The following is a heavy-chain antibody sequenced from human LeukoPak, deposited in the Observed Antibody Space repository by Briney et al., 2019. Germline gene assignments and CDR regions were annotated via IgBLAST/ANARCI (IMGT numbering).Heavy chain of an antibody. Sequence: GRSLRLSCAASGFTFRNYGMHWVRQAPGKGLEWVAIIYYDGSSKYYADSVKGRFTISRDNSKNTLYLQMNSLTAEDTALYYCAKAPRSSGASENNWFDPWGQGTLVTVSS. CDR1: GFTFRNYG. D-gene: IGHD1-26*01. CDR2: IYYDGSSK. CDR3: AKAPRSSGASENNWFDP. V-gene: IGHV3-33*06. J-gene: IGHJ5*02.